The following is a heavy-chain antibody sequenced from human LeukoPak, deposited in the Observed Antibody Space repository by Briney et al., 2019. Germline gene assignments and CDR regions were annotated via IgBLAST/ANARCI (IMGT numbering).Heavy chain of an antibody. CDR1: GGTFISYA. V-gene: IGHV1-69*13. J-gene: IGHJ4*02. CDR3: ARGSSIAVVY. Sequence: ASVTVSCTASGGTFISYAITWVRQAPGQGLEWMGGIIPIFGTANYAQKFQGRVTITADESTSTAYMELSSLRSEDTAVYYCARGSSIAVVYWGQGTLVTVSS. D-gene: IGHD6-19*01. CDR2: IIPIFGTA.